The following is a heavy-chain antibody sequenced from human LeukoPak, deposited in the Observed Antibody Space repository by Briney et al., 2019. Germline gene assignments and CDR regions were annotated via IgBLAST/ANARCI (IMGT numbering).Heavy chain of an antibody. Sequence: KPSETLSLTCTVSGGSISSGGYYWSWIRRHAGKGLEWIGYIYYSGSTYYNPSLKSRVTISVDTSKNQFSLKLSSVTAADTAVYYCARRGYGLFDYWGQGTLVTVSS. CDR1: GGSISSGGYY. D-gene: IGHD5-18*01. CDR3: ARRGYGLFDY. J-gene: IGHJ4*02. V-gene: IGHV4-31*03. CDR2: IYYSGST.